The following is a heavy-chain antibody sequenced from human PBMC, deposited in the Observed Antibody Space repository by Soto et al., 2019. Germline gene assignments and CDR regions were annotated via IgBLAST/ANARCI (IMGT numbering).Heavy chain of an antibody. D-gene: IGHD6-13*01. J-gene: IGHJ4*02. V-gene: IGHV1-18*04. Sequence: ASVKVSCKASGYTFTSYGISWVRQAPGQGLEWMGWISAYNGNTNYAQKLQGRVTMTTDTSTSTAYMELRSLRSDDTAVYYCARKDGSAASTVSPLDFWGQRTLVTVSS. CDR2: ISAYNGNT. CDR3: ARKDGSAASTVSPLDF. CDR1: GYTFTSYG.